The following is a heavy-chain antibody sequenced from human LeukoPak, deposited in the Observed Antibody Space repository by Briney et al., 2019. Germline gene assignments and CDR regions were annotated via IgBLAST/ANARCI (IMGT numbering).Heavy chain of an antibody. CDR1: GFTFTDYY. V-gene: IGHV3-11*01. CDR3: ARERQFWLHRP. CDR2: ISTGGDIV. D-gene: IGHD5-18*01. J-gene: IGHJ5*02. Sequence: GGSLRLSCAVSGFTFTDYYMTWIRQAPGKGLEWLAYISTGGDIVSYADSVKGRFTISRDNAKNSLYLQIDSLRTQDTAKYYCARERQFWLHRPRGPGILVIVSS.